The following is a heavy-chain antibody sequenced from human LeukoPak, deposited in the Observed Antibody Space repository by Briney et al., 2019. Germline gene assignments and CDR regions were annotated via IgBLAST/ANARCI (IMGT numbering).Heavy chain of an antibody. D-gene: IGHD2-21*01. CDR3: ALRGGGDWNDAFDI. Sequence: SETLSLTCTVSGGSISSGDYYWSWIRQPPGKGLEWIGYIYYSGSTYYNPSLKSRVTISVDTSKNQFSLKLSSVTAADTAVYYCALRGGGDWNDAFDIWGQGTMVTVSS. CDR1: GGSISSGDYY. V-gene: IGHV4-30-4*08. CDR2: IYYSGST. J-gene: IGHJ3*02.